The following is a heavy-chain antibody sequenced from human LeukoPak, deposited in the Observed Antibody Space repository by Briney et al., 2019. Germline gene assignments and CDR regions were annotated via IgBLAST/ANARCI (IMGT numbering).Heavy chain of an antibody. CDR2: IKYDGSAT. J-gene: IGHJ4*02. V-gene: IGHV3-74*01. CDR1: GFTFSNYW. Sequence: GGSLRLSCAASGFTFSNYWMHWIRQVPGKGLVWVSHIKYDGSATNYADSVKGRFTISRDNAKNTLYLHMNSLRAEDTAVYYCVSGSLQSGYNFDYWGRGALVTVSS. CDR3: VSGSLQSGYNFDY. D-gene: IGHD5-12*01.